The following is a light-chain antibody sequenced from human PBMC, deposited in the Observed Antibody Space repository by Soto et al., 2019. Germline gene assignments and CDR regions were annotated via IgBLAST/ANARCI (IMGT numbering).Light chain of an antibody. V-gene: IGLV7-43*01. J-gene: IGLJ2*01. CDR1: AGAVTSGYY. Sequence: QTVVTQEPSLTVSPGGTVTLTCASSAGAVTSGYYPNWFQQKPGQAPRALIYNTNNKHSWTPARFSGSLLGGKATLTLSGVQPEDEAEYYCLLYFGGARIFGGGTKPTVL. CDR3: LLYFGGARI. CDR2: NTN.